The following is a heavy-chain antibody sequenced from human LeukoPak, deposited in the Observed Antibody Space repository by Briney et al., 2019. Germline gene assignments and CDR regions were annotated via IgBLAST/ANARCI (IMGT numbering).Heavy chain of an antibody. J-gene: IGHJ4*02. CDR3: ARAVGIMGTDYFDY. D-gene: IGHD3-16*01. V-gene: IGHV3-48*01. CDR2: ISTSSTTI. CDR1: GFTFSNYA. Sequence: GGSLRLSCAASGFTFSNYAMNWVRQAPGKGLEWVSYISTSSTTIYYADSVRGRFTISRDNSKNTLYLQLNSLRAEDTAVYYCARAVGIMGTDYFDYWGQGTLVTVSS.